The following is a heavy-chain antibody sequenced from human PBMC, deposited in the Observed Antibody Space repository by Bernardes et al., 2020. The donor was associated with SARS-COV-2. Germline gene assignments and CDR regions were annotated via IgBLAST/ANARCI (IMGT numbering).Heavy chain of an antibody. J-gene: IGHJ6*02. CDR2: IKSKTDGGTR. V-gene: IGHV3-15*01. D-gene: IGHD2-2*01. CDR1: GFTFSDAW. Sequence: GSLRLSCAASGFTFSDAWINWVRQAPGKGLEWVGRIKSKTDGGTRDYAAPVQGRFTTSRDDSKNTLYLQMNSLKTEDTAVYYCTTAISLSYCSSTSCRNYYYFHGMDVWGQGTTVTVSS. CDR3: TTAISLSYCSSTSCRNYYYFHGMDV.